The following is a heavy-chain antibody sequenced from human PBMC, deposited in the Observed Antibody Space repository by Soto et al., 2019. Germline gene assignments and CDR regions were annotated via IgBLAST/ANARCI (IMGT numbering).Heavy chain of an antibody. D-gene: IGHD5-18*01. Sequence: SLRLACAASGETFSSSAMPWARQTPGKGLEWVAVISYDGSNKYYADSVKGRFTISRDNSKNTLYLQMNSLRAEDTAVYYSAREDTARVADYYYGMDVWGQGTTVTVSS. V-gene: IGHV3-30-3*01. CDR1: GETFSSSA. CDR2: ISYDGSNK. J-gene: IGHJ6*02. CDR3: AREDTARVADYYYGMDV.